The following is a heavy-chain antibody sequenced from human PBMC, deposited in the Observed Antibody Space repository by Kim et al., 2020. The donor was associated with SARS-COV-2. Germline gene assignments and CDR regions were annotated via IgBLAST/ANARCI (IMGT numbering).Heavy chain of an antibody. CDR1: GFTFSSYG. CDR2: IWSDGSAR. D-gene: IGHD1-26*01. CDR3: AREGIYYGSSYFGSDG. V-gene: IGHV3-33*01. Sequence: GGSLRLSCAASGFTFSSYGMHWVRQAPGKGLEWVAVIWSDGSARFYGDSVKGRFTISRDNSKNTLYLQMNSLRADDTAVYYCAREGIYYGSSYFGSDGWCRGATVTAAS. J-gene: IGHJ6*02.